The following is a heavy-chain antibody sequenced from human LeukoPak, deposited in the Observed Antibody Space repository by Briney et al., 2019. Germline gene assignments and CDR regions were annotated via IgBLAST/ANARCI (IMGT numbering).Heavy chain of an antibody. CDR1: GGSISSGSYY. Sequence: SETLSLTCTVSGGSISSGSYYWSWIRQPAGKGLEGIGHIYTSGSTNYNPSLKSRVTISVDTSKNQFSLKLSSVTAADTAVYYCARFTRMGYYGSGSFFDYWGQGTLVTVSS. D-gene: IGHD3-10*01. CDR2: IYTSGST. V-gene: IGHV4-61*09. J-gene: IGHJ4*02. CDR3: ARFTRMGYYGSGSFFDY.